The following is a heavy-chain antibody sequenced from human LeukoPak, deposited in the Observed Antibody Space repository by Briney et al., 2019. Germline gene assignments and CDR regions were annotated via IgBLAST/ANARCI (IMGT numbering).Heavy chain of an antibody. Sequence: GGSLRLSCAASGFTFSSYWMSWVRQAPGKGLEWVANIKQDGSEKYYVDSVKGRFTISRDNAKNSLYLQMNSLRAADTAVYYCAREAGIPPNTQLWPTSVDYWGQGTLVTVSS. CDR1: GFTFSSYW. CDR2: IKQDGSEK. CDR3: AREAGIPPNTQLWPTSVDY. V-gene: IGHV3-7*05. J-gene: IGHJ4*02. D-gene: IGHD5-18*01.